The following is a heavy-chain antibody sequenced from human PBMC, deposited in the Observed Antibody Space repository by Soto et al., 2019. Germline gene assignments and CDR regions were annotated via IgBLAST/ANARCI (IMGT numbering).Heavy chain of an antibody. V-gene: IGHV4-59*02. J-gene: IGHJ6*02. Sequence: PSETLSLTCTVSGGTVNTYYWSWIRQPPGKGLEWIGYIYSSGSTNYNPSLKSRVTISVDTSKNQFSLKLSSVTAADTAVYYCARDLADYDILTGYYYYYGMDVWGQGTTVT. CDR3: ARDLADYDILTGYYYYYGMDV. CDR1: GGTVNTYY. CDR2: IYSSGST. D-gene: IGHD3-9*01.